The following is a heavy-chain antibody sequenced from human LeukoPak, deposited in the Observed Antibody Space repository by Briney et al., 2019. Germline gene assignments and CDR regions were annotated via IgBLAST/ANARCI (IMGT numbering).Heavy chain of an antibody. CDR3: AREGGRTVTNRDY. CDR2: ISGSGGNT. CDR1: GFTFSSYA. V-gene: IGHV3-23*01. Sequence: PGGSLRLSCAASGFTFSSYAMSWVRQAPGKGLEWVSAISGSGGNTYYADSVKGRFTISRDNSENTLYLQMNSLRAEDTAVYYCAREGGRTVTNRDYWGQGTLVTVSS. D-gene: IGHD4-17*01. J-gene: IGHJ4*02.